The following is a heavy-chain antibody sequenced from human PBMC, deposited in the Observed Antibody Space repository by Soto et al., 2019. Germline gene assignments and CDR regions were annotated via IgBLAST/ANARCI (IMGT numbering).Heavy chain of an antibody. V-gene: IGHV3-74*01. J-gene: IGHJ4*02. CDR2: MNSDGSIT. D-gene: IGHD4-17*01. CDR3: ARETTMTSSLFDY. CDR1: GFTFSRYW. Sequence: GGSLRLSCAASGFTFSRYWMHWVRQAPGKGLVWVSRMNSDGSITTYADSVKGRFTISRDNAKSTLYLQVHSLRAEDTAVYYCARETTMTSSLFDYWGRGALVTVSS.